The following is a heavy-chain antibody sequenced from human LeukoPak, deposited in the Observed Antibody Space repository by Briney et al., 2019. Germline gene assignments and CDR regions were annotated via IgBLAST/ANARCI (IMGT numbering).Heavy chain of an antibody. Sequence: SETLPLTCAVFGGSFSGYYWSWIRQLPGKGLEWIGEINHSGSTNYNPSLKSRVTISVDTSKNQFSLKLSSVTAADTAVYYCAVYGSGSYYNVPFFDYWGQGTLVTVSS. CDR2: INHSGST. CDR1: GGSFSGYY. CDR3: AVYGSGSYYNVPFFDY. D-gene: IGHD3-10*01. J-gene: IGHJ4*02. V-gene: IGHV4-34*01.